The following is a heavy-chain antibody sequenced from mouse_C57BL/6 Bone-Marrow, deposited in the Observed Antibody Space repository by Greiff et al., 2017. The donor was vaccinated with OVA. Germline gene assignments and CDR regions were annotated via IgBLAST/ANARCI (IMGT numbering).Heavy chain of an antibody. CDR1: ASTFPEFP. Sequence: VKLMESGAELVKPGASVKLSCKASASTFPEFPIPWLTRRFGRGLGGIGWFYPGSGSIKYNEKFRDKATLTADKSSSTVYMELSRLTSEDSAVYFCARHEDPLIYYDYDWFAYWGQGTLVTVSA. V-gene: IGHV1-62-2*01. CDR3: ARHEDPLIYYDYDWFAY. CDR2: FYPGSGSI. D-gene: IGHD2-4*01. J-gene: IGHJ3*01.